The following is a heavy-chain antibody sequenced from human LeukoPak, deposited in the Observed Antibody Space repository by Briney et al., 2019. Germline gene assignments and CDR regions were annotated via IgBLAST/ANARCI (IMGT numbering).Heavy chain of an antibody. Sequence: GGSLRLSCTASGFTFSGHWIHWVRQAPGMGLVWVSRINERGTDSMYAESVKGRFTISRDNAKNTVYLQVNSLRAEDTAVYYCVRDETLWTLDWWGQGTLVSVSS. V-gene: IGHV3-74*03. CDR2: INERGTDS. CDR3: VRDETLWTLDW. J-gene: IGHJ4*02. CDR1: GFTFSGHW. D-gene: IGHD1-1*01.